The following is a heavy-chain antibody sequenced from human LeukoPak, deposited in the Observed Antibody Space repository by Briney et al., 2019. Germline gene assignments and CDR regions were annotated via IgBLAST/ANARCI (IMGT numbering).Heavy chain of an antibody. CDR2: IYYSGST. CDR1: GASVTSSSYY. Sequence: PSETLSLTCTVSGASVTSSSYYWGWVRQPPGKGLEWIGIIYYSGSTYYNPSLKSRVTISVDTSKNQFPLKLSSVTAADTAVYYCARSSRAVAGTLDYWGQGTLVTVSS. CDR3: ARSSRAVAGTLDY. D-gene: IGHD6-19*01. V-gene: IGHV4-39*01. J-gene: IGHJ4*02.